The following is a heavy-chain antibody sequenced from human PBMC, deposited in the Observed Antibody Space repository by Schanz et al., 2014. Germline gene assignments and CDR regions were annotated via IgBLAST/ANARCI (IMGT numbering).Heavy chain of an antibody. CDR1: GFNFSSYG. V-gene: IGHV3-21*01. CDR2: ISSSSSYI. D-gene: IGHD4-17*01. Sequence: EVQLVESGGGLVKPGGSLRLSCAASGFNFSSYGMNWVRQAPGKGLEWVSYISSSSSYIYYADSMKGRFTISRDNSKNTLYLQMNSLRTEDTAVYYCAKAPYADYGYFHYWGQGTLVPVSS. CDR3: AKAPYADYGYFHY. J-gene: IGHJ4*02.